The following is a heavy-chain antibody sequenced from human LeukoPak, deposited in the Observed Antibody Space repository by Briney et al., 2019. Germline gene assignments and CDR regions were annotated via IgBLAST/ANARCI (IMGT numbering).Heavy chain of an antibody. V-gene: IGHV4-61*05. CDR3: AASGYYYDSSGYPFFDY. D-gene: IGHD3-22*01. Sequence: PSETLSLTCTVSAGSISSSNYYWGWIRQPPGKGLEWIGYIYYSGSTNYNPSLKSRVTISVDTSKNQFSLKLSSVTAADTAVYYCAASGYYYDSSGYPFFDYWGQGTLVTVSS. CDR1: AGSISSSNYY. CDR2: IYYSGST. J-gene: IGHJ4*02.